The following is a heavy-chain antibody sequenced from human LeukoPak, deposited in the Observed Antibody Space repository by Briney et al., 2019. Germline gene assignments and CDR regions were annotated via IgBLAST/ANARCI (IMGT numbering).Heavy chain of an antibody. J-gene: IGHJ4*02. CDR1: GFTFDDYA. D-gene: IGHD4-17*01. CDR3: AKDGYGDYDY. CDR2: ISGHGDST. V-gene: IGHV3-43*02. Sequence: PGGSLRLSCAASGFTFDDYAMHWVRQAPGKVLEWVSLISGHGDSTYYADSVKGRFTISRDNNKNSLYLQMNSLTTEDTALYYCAKDGYGDYDYWGQGTLVTVSS.